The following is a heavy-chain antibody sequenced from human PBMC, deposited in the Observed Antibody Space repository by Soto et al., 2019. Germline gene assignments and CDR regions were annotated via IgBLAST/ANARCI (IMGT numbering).Heavy chain of an antibody. V-gene: IGHV4-4*02. CDR1: GGSISSSHW. CDR3: VRDADETAIVPAPWLV. CDR2: NYHSGST. J-gene: IGHJ6*02. D-gene: IGHD2-21*02. Sequence: QVHLQESGPGLVNPSGTLTLTCAVSGGSISSSHWWGWVRQAPGKGLEWIGENYHSGSTNYNPSLKSRITMSVDKSKNQFSVNLSSVTAADTAVYYCVRDADETAIVPAPWLVWGRGTMVTVSS.